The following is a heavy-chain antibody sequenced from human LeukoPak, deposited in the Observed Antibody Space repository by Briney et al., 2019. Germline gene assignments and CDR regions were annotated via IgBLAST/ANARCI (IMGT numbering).Heavy chain of an antibody. CDR2: IDPSDSYI. D-gene: IGHD6-19*01. J-gene: IGHJ1*01. CDR1: GYSFTSYW. V-gene: IGHV5-10-1*01. CDR3: ATLYSSGWFFQH. Sequence: GESLKISCKGSGYSFTSYWIGWVRQMPGKGLEWMGRIDPSDSYINNSPSFQGHVTISADKSISTAYLQWSSLKASDTAMYYCATLYSSGWFFQHWGQGTLVTVSS.